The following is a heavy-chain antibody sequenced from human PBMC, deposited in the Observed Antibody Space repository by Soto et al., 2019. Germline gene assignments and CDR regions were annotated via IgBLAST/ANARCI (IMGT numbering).Heavy chain of an antibody. CDR3: ARGVGSGSYYNQYNWFDP. J-gene: IGHJ5*02. Sequence: RASVKVSCKASGYSFTIYGISWVRQAPGQGLEWMGWINVYNGNTKYAQKVQGRVTMTTDTSTSTAYMELRSLRSDDTAVYYCARGVGSGSYYNQYNWFDPWGQGTLVTVSS. CDR1: GYSFTIYG. CDR2: INVYNGNT. V-gene: IGHV1-18*01. D-gene: IGHD3-10*01.